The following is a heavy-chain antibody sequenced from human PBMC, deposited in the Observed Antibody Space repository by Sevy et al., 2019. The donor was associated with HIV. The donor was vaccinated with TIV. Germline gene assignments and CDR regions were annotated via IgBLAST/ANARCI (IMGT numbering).Heavy chain of an antibody. CDR1: GFSLETFW. CDR2: IKSNSDGGTT. D-gene: IGHD3-10*01. V-gene: IGHV3-15*01. Sequence: GGSLRLSCAASGFSLETFWIHWVRQAPGKGLEWIGRIKSNSDGGTTDYAAPLEGRFTMPRDDSENKIYLQINNLKIEDTAVYYCATAPGTGYWGQGTLVTVSS. J-gene: IGHJ4*02. CDR3: ATAPGTGY.